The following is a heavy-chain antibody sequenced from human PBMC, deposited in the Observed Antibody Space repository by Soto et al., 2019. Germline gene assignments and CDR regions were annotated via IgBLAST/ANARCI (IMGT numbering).Heavy chain of an antibody. Sequence: SETLSLTCAVSGGSINSSNWWTWVRHTPGQGLEWIGEIYPSGTTNYNPSLKTRVTISLDKSTNQFSLRLTSVTAADTAAYYCASKGWRFGVGPRGGLAPWGQGSLGTV. V-gene: IGHV4-4*02. CDR2: IYPSGTT. CDR3: ASKGWRFGVGPRGGLAP. CDR1: GGSINSSNW. J-gene: IGHJ5*02. D-gene: IGHD3-3*01.